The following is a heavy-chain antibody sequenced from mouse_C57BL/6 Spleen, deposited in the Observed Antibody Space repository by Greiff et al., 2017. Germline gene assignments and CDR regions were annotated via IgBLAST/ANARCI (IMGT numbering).Heavy chain of an antibody. J-gene: IGHJ3*01. CDR3: ARWDYYGSTAWFAY. CDR2: IDPSDSYT. D-gene: IGHD1-1*01. Sequence: QVQLQQPGAELVKPGASVKLSCKASGYTFTSYWMQWVKQRPGQGLEWIGEIDPSDSYTNYNQKFKGKATLTVDTSSSTAYMQLSSLTSEDSAVYYCARWDYYGSTAWFAYWGQGTLVTVSA. V-gene: IGHV1-50*01. CDR1: GYTFTSYW.